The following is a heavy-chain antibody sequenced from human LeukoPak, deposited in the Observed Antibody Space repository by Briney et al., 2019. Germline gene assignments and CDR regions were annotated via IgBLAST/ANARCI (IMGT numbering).Heavy chain of an antibody. D-gene: IGHD2-15*01. CDR3: ARHSRYCSGGSCYPGPVSYFDL. CDR2: IYYSGRT. J-gene: IGHJ2*01. Sequence: PSETLSLTCTVSGGSISSYYWSWVRQPPGKGLEWIGYIYYSGRTNYNPSLKSRVTISVDTSKNQFSLKLSSVTAADTAVYYCARHSRYCSGGSCYPGPVSYFDLWGRGTLVTVSS. CDR1: GGSISSYY. V-gene: IGHV4-59*08.